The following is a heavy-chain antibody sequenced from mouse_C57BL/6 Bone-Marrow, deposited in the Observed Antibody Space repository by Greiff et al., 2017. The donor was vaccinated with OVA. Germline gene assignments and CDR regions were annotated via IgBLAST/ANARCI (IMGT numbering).Heavy chain of an antibody. D-gene: IGHD1-1*01. CDR2: IDPENGDT. V-gene: IGHV14-4*01. Sequence: EVQLQQSGAELVRPGASVTLSCTASGFNIKDDYMHWVKQRPEQGLEWIGWIDPENGDTEYASKFQGKATITADTSSNTAYLQLSSLTSEDTAVYYCTPSTVVDYWGQGTTLTVSS. J-gene: IGHJ2*01. CDR3: TPSTVVDY. CDR1: GFNIKDDY.